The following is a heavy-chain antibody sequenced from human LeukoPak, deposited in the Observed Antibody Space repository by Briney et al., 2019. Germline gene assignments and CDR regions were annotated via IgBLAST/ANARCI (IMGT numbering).Heavy chain of an antibody. D-gene: IGHD3-22*01. V-gene: IGHV4-59*08. J-gene: IGHJ3*02. CDR1: GGSISSFY. CDR3: ARHLHYYDSSGYHDDAFDI. Sequence: SETLSLTCTVSGGSISSFYWSWIRQPPGKGLEWIGYIYYSGSTNYNPSLKSRVTISVDTSKNQFSLKLSSVTAADTAVYYCARHLHYYDSSGYHDDAFDIWGQGTMVTVSS. CDR2: IYYSGST.